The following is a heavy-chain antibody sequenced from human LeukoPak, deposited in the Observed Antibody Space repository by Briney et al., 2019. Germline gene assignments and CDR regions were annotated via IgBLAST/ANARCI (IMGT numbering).Heavy chain of an antibody. Sequence: ASVKVSGKASGYTFTHYAMHWVRQAPGQGLEWMGWINTGNGNTKYSQKFQGRVTLTRDTSAKIAYMEVTSLRSEDTAVYYCATRSASSYGGVFDFWGQGSLVIVSS. J-gene: IGHJ4*02. CDR1: GYTFTHYA. CDR2: INTGNGNT. D-gene: IGHD3-16*01. V-gene: IGHV1-3*04. CDR3: ATRSASSYGGVFDF.